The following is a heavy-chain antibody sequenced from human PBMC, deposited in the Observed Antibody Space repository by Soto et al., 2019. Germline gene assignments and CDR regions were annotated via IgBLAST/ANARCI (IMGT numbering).Heavy chain of an antibody. V-gene: IGHV5-51*01. D-gene: IGHD4-17*01. CDR2: IYPGDSDT. J-gene: IGHJ6*03. Sequence: GESRKISCKGSGYSFTSYWIGRVRQMPGKGLEWMGIIYPGDSDTRYSPSFQGQVTISADKSISTAYPQWSSLKASDTAMYYCARQYGDSGYYYYYYMDVWGKGTTVTVSS. CDR1: GYSFTSYW. CDR3: ARQYGDSGYYYYYYMDV.